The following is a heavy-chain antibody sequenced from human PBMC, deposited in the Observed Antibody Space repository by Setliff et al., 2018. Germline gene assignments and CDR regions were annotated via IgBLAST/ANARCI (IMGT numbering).Heavy chain of an antibody. D-gene: IGHD1-1*01. CDR1: GGSINSGVYY. J-gene: IGHJ4*02. CDR2: IYHGGDT. Sequence: PSETLSLTCTVSGGSINSGVYYWGWIRQPPGKGPEWIGRIYHGGDTYYNASLKSRLTISVDTSKNQFSLKLRSVTAADTAVYYCARTGTYRYFDYWGQGALVTVSS. CDR3: ARTGTYRYFDY. V-gene: IGHV4-39*01.